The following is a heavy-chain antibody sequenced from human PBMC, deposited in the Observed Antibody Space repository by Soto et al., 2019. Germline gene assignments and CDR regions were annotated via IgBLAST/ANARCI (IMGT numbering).Heavy chain of an antibody. CDR3: ARRSRILYYSFDP. CDR2: IYYSGST. J-gene: IGHJ6*02. D-gene: IGHD2-8*01. V-gene: IGHV4-31*03. Sequence: SETLSLTCTVSGGSISSGGYYWSWIRQHPGKGLEWIGYIYYSGSTYYNPSLKSRVTISVDTSKNQFSLKLSSVTAADTAVYYCARRSRILYYSFDPWGQGTTVTVSS. CDR1: GGSISSGGYY.